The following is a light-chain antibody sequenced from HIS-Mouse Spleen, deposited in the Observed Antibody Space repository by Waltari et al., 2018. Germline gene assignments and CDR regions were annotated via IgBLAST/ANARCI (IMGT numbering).Light chain of an antibody. CDR3: GTWDSSLSAWV. CDR2: DNN. J-gene: IGLJ3*02. V-gene: IGLV1-51*01. Sequence: QSVLTQPPSVSAAPGQKVTISCPGSSSNIANNYVSWYQQLPGTAPKLLIYDNNNRPSGIPDRSSGSKSGTSATLGITGLQTGDEADYYCGTWDSSLSAWVFGGGTKLTVL. CDR1: SSNIANNY.